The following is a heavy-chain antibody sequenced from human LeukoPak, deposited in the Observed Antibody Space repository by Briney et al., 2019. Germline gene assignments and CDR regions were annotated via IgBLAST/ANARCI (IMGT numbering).Heavy chain of an antibody. CDR3: ARAWSGSCYVAGAFDI. Sequence: ASVKVSCKASGYTFTGYYMHWVRQAPGQGLEWMGRINPNSGGTNYAQKFQGRVTMTRDTSISTAYMELSRLRSDDTAVYYCARAWSGSCYVAGAFDIWGQGTMVTVSS. CDR1: GYTFTGYY. V-gene: IGHV1-2*06. CDR2: INPNSGGT. J-gene: IGHJ3*02. D-gene: IGHD1-26*01.